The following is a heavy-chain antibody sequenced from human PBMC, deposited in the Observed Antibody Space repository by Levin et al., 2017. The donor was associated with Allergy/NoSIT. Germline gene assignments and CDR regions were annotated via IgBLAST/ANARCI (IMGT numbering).Heavy chain of an antibody. J-gene: IGHJ4*02. Sequence: SETLSLTCTVSGVSIIDYYWSWIRQPPGKGLEWIGHIFYSGSTMYNTSLRSRVSISMDMSKSQVTLRLSSVTATDTAMYYCASHRYSSGGEGYWGQGALVTVSS. CDR2: IFYSGST. V-gene: IGHV4-59*08. D-gene: IGHD6-19*01. CDR3: ASHRYSSGGEGY. CDR1: GVSIIDYY.